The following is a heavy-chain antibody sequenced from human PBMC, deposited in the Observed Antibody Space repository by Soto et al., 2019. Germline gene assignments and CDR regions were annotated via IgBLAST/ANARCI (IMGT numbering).Heavy chain of an antibody. Sequence: SVKVSCKASGGTFSSYAISWVRQTPGQGLEWMGGIIPIFGTANYAQKFQGRVTITADESTSTAYMELSSLRSEDTAVYYCARRLDAADDYYDSSGYSWFDPWGQGTLVTVSS. CDR1: GGTFSSYA. CDR3: ARRLDAADDYYDSSGYSWFDP. CDR2: IIPIFGTA. D-gene: IGHD3-22*01. V-gene: IGHV1-69*13. J-gene: IGHJ5*02.